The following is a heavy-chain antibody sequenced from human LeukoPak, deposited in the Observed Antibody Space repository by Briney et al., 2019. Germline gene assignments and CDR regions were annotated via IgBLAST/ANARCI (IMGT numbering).Heavy chain of an antibody. CDR3: ARRAAGHDY. J-gene: IGHJ4*02. CDR2: IYYSGST. CDR1: GGSISSYY. D-gene: IGHD6-25*01. V-gene: IGHV4-59*08. Sequence: PSETLSLTCTVSGGSISSYYWSWVRQPPGKGLEWIGYIYYSGSTNYNPSLKSRVTISVDTSKNQFSLKLSSVTAADTAVYYCARRAAGHDYWGQGTLVTVSS.